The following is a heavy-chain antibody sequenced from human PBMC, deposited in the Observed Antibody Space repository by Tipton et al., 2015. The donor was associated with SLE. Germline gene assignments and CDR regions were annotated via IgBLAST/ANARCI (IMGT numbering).Heavy chain of an antibody. D-gene: IGHD3-3*02. CDR2: ISWNNDIV. V-gene: IGHV3-9*01. J-gene: IGHJ6*03. Sequence: SLRLSCAVSGFTFDDYAMHWVRQAPGKGLEWVSGISWNNDIVGYADSVKGRFTISRDSAKNSLYLQMDSLRAEDTALYYCAKVSRAFHFSYYMGVWGKGTTVTVSS. CDR3: AKVSRAFHFSYYMGV. CDR1: GFTFDDYA.